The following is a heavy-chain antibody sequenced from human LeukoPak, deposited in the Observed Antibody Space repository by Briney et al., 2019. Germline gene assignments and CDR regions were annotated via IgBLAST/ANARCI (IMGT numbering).Heavy chain of an antibody. J-gene: IGHJ5*02. D-gene: IGHD3-10*01. Sequence: ASVKASCKASGYTFTSYYMHWVRQAPGQGLEWMGIINPSGGSTSYAQKFQGRVTMTRDTSTSTVYMELSSLRSEDTAVYYCARDSVITMVRGVIITRNWFDPWGQGTLVTVSS. CDR2: INPSGGST. V-gene: IGHV1-46*01. CDR1: GYTFTSYY. CDR3: ARDSVITMVRGVIITRNWFDP.